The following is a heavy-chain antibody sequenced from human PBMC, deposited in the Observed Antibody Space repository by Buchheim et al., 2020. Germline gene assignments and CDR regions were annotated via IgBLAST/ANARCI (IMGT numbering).Heavy chain of an antibody. Sequence: EVQLVESGGGLVQPGGSLRLSCAASGFTFSNYAISWVRQAPGKGLEWVSVVSGRGATTYYADSVKGRFTISRDNSKNTLYQQMNSLTAEDTAVYYCAKEVASLGTRFDYWGQGTL. J-gene: IGHJ4*02. D-gene: IGHD2-15*01. CDR3: AKEVASLGTRFDY. CDR2: VSGRGATT. V-gene: IGHV3-23*04. CDR1: GFTFSNYA.